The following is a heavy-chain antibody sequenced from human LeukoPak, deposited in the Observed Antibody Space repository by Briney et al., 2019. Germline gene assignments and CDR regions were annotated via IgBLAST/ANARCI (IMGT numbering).Heavy chain of an antibody. J-gene: IGHJ4*02. V-gene: IGHV3-53*04. CDR2: IYSGGST. CDR3: ARASLDYGGNSYYFDY. Sequence: PGGSLRLSCAASGFTVSSNYMSWVRQAPGKGLEWVSVIYSGGSTYYADSVKGRFTISRHNSKNMLYLQMNSLRAEDTAVYYCARASLDYGGNSYYFDYWGQGTLVTVSS. CDR1: GFTVSSNY. D-gene: IGHD4-17*01.